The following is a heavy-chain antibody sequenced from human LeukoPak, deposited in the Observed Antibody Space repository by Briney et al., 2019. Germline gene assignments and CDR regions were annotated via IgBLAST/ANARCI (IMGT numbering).Heavy chain of an antibody. J-gene: IGHJ6*02. D-gene: IGHD6-19*01. CDR3: AKDRTGVAGYGMDV. V-gene: IGHV3-23*01. Sequence: GGSLRLSCAASGFTFNNYVMNWVRQAPGKGLEWASTINPSGGKTHYANSVKGRFTISRDNSKTTLYLQLNSLRAEDTAVYYCAKDRTGVAGYGMDVWGQGTTVTVSS. CDR2: INPSGGKT. CDR1: GFTFNNYV.